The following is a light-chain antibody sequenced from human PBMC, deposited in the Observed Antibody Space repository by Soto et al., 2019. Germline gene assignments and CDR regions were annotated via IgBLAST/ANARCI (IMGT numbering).Light chain of an antibody. CDR2: GAS. Sequence: EIVLTQSPGTLSLSPGERASLSCRASQSISSSYLAWYQQKPGQAPRLLIYGASSRATGIPDRFSGSGSGTDFTLTISRLAPEDFAVYYCHQYDSSPRTFGQGTKVEIK. J-gene: IGKJ1*01. CDR3: HQYDSSPRT. V-gene: IGKV3-20*01. CDR1: QSISSSY.